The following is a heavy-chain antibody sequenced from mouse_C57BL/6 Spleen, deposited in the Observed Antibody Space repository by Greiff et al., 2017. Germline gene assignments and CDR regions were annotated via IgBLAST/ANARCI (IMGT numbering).Heavy chain of an antibody. Sequence: VQLQQSGAELVRPGASVTLSCKASGYTFTDYEMHWVKQTPVHGLEWIGAIDPETGGTAYNQKFKGKAILTADKSSSTAYMALRSLTSEDSAVYYCTKPPNSYYFDYWGQGTTLTVSS. J-gene: IGHJ2*01. V-gene: IGHV1-15*01. CDR1: GYTFTDYE. D-gene: IGHD4-1*01. CDR2: IDPETGGT. CDR3: TKPPNSYYFDY.